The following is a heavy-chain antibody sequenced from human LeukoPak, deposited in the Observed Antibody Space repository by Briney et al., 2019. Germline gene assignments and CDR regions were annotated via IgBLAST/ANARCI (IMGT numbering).Heavy chain of an antibody. J-gene: IGHJ6*02. V-gene: IGHV1-18*01. D-gene: IGHD5-12*01. CDR2: ISAYNGNT. CDR1: GYTFTSYG. CDR3: ARDRVATGTYYYYGMGV. Sequence: ASVKVSCKASGYTFTSYGISWVRQAPGQGLEWMGWISAYNGNTNYAQKLQGRVTMTTDTSTSTAYMELRSLRSDDTAVYYCARDRVATGTYYYYGMGVWGQGTTVTVSS.